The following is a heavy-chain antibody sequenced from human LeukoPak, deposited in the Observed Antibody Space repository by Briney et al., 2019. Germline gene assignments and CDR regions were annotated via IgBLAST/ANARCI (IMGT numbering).Heavy chain of an antibody. CDR1: GGSISSSSYY. CDR3: ARPESYIGSVSY. J-gene: IGHJ4*02. D-gene: IGHD4-11*01. V-gene: IGHV4-39*01. CDR2: IYYSGST. Sequence: SETLSLTCTVSGGSISSSSYYWGWIRQPPGKGLERIGSIYYSGSTYYNPSLKSRVTISVDTSKNQFSLQLSSVTAADTAVYYCARPESYIGSVSYWGQGTLVTVSS.